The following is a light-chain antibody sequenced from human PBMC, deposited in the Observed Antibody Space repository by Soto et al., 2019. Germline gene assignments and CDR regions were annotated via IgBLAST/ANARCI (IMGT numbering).Light chain of an antibody. J-gene: IGKJ5*01. CDR2: AAS. CDR3: QQSYTTASIT. V-gene: IGKV1-39*01. CDR1: QSISRN. Sequence: DIQMTQSPSSLSASVADRVTITCRASQSISRNLNWYQHKPGKAPKLLIYAASSLQNGVPSRFSGGGSGTEFTLSISSLQPEDFGTYYCQQSYTTASITFGQGTRLAIK.